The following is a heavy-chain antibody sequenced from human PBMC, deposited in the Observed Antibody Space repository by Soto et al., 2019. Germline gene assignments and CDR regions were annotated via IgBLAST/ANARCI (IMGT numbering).Heavy chain of an antibody. Sequence: HPGGSLRLSCAASGFTFSPYTFHWVRQAPGKGLEWVAAISNDGNNKYYADSVKGRFTISRDNSKNTLYLQMNSLRPEDTAVYYCARDRLNLEWSMEYFFDYWGQGALVTVSS. D-gene: IGHD3-3*01. V-gene: IGHV3-30*04. CDR2: ISNDGNNK. CDR1: GFTFSPYT. J-gene: IGHJ4*02. CDR3: ARDRLNLEWSMEYFFDY.